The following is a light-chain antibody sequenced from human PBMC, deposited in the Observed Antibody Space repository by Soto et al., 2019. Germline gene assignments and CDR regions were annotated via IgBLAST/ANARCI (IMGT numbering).Light chain of an antibody. CDR2: DTS. CDR3: QHYNSYS. Sequence: EVVLTQSPGTLSLSPGERATLHCRASQSVSGSDLAWYQQKPGQAPRLLIYDTSIRASGIPDRFSGSGSGTEFTLTISSLQSEDFATYFCQHYNSYSFGPGTKVDIK. J-gene: IGKJ3*01. V-gene: IGKV3-20*01. CDR1: QSVSGSD.